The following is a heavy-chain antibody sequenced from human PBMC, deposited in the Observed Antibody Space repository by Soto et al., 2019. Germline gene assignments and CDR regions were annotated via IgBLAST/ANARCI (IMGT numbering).Heavy chain of an antibody. J-gene: IGHJ4*02. CDR3: AMLSVASNTTETYIDS. CDR1: GFTFSDYY. V-gene: IGHV3-11*06. D-gene: IGHD6-19*01. CDR2: ISSSSSYT. Sequence: PGGSLRLSCAASGFTFSDYYMSWIRQAPGKGLEWVSYISSSSSYTNYADSVKGRFTVSRDNSKNSLYLQMNSLRAEDTAVYYCAMLSVASNTTETYIDSLGQGILVTVSS.